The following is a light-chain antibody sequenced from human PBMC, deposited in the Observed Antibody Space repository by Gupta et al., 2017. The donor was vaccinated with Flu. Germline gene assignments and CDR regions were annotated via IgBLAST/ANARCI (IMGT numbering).Light chain of an antibody. CDR2: AAS. CDR3: QHFHSYPLT. V-gene: IGKV1-9*01. CDR1: QGISSY. J-gene: IGKJ3*01. Sequence: DIQLTQSPPFLSASVGDRVIITCRASQGISSYLVWYQQKPGKAPKLLIYAASILQSGVSSRFSGSGSGTEFTLTISSLQPEDFATYYCQHFHSYPLTFGPGTKVDLQ.